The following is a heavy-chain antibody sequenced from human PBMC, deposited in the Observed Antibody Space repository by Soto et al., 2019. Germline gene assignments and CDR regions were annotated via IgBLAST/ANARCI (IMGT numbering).Heavy chain of an antibody. CDR1: GYSISSGYY. D-gene: IGHD2-2*01. CDR2: MYHSGST. CDR3: ARVISRVFDY. V-gene: IGHV4-38-2*02. Sequence: PSETLSLTCTVSGYSISSGYYWGWIRQSPGKGLEWIGSMYHSGSTYYNPSLKSRVTISVDTSKNQFSLKLTSVTAADTAVYYCARVISRVFDYWGQGTLVTGS. J-gene: IGHJ4*02.